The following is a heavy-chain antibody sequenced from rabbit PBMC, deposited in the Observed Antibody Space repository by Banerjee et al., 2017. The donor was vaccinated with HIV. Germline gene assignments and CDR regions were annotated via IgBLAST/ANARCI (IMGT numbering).Heavy chain of an antibody. CDR2: IDAGSSGST. D-gene: IGHD4-2*01. V-gene: IGHV1S40*01. CDR1: GFSFSSSYW. Sequence: QSLEESGGDLVKPGASLTLTCTASGFSFSSSYWIWWVRQAPGKGLEWIACIDAGSSGSTYYASWAKGRFTISKTSSTTVTLQMTSLTAADTATYFCASRAGSNAYNLWGQGTLVTVS. CDR3: ASRAGSNAYNL. J-gene: IGHJ4*01.